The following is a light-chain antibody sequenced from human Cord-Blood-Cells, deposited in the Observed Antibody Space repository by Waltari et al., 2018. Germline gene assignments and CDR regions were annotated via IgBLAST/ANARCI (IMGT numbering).Light chain of an antibody. CDR3: LQDYNYPWT. V-gene: IGKV1-6*01. Sequence: AIQMTQSPSSLSASVGQKDTITCRSSQGIRNYLGWYQQKPGKAPKLLIYAASSLQSGVPSRFSGSGSGTDFTLTISSLQPEDFATYYCLQDYNYPWTFGQGTKVEIK. J-gene: IGKJ1*01. CDR2: AAS. CDR1: QGIRNY.